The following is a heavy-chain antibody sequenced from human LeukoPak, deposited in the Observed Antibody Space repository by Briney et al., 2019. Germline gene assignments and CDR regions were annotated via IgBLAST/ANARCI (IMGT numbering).Heavy chain of an antibody. CDR2: ISGSGGST. CDR1: GFTFSSYA. Sequence: PGGSLRLSCAASGFTFSSYAMSWVRQAPGKGLEWVSAISGSGGSTYYADSVKGRFTISRDNSKNTLYLQMNSLRAEDTAVYYCAKRVGRFYDSSGYPFDNWGQGTLVTVSS. D-gene: IGHD3-22*01. V-gene: IGHV3-23*01. J-gene: IGHJ4*02. CDR3: AKRVGRFYDSSGYPFDN.